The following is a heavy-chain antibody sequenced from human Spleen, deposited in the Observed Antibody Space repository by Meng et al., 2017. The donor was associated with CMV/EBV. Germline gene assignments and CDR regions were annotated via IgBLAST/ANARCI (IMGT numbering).Heavy chain of an antibody. V-gene: IGHV4-59*01. CDR1: GGSISRYY. D-gene: IGHD1-20*01. Sequence: GSLRLSCTVSGGSISRYYWSWIRQPPGKGLEWIGYIYYSGSTNYNPSLKSRVTISVDTSKTQFSLKLTSVTAADTAVYYCARNIWNDYYYYYAMDVWGPGTTVTVSS. CDR2: IYYSGST. CDR3: ARNIWNDYYYYYAMDV. J-gene: IGHJ6*02.